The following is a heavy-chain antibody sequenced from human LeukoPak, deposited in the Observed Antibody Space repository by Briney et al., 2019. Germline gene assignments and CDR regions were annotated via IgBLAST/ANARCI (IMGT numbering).Heavy chain of an antibody. D-gene: IGHD3-16*01. V-gene: IGHV1-46*01. CDR1: GYNFSSYY. CDR2: LNPSRGTT. J-gene: IGHJ4*02. CDR3: ARDATRGIGGSYDLDF. Sequence: ASVKLSCKASGYNFSSYYIQCVRQDPGQGLEWMGLLNPSRGTTAYAPKFQGRVTMTRDTSSNTVCMELRGLRSDDTAIYYCARDATRGIGGSYDLDFWGQGSLVTVSS.